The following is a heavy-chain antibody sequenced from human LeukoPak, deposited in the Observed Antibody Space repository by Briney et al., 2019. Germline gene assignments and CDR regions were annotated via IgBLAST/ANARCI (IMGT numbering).Heavy chain of an antibody. Sequence: GGSLRLSCAASGFTFSSYAMSWVRQAPGKGLEWVSAISGSGGSTYYADSVKGRFTISRDNSKNTLYLQMNSLRAEDTAVYYCATPRGGYSYGPNAFDIWGQGTMVTVSS. J-gene: IGHJ3*02. CDR1: GFTFSSYA. D-gene: IGHD5-18*01. CDR2: ISGSGGST. V-gene: IGHV3-23*01. CDR3: ATPRGGYSYGPNAFDI.